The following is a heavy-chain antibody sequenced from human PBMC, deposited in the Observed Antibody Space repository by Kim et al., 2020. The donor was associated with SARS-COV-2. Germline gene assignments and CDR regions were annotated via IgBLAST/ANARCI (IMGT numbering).Heavy chain of an antibody. Sequence: GESLKISCKGSGYSFTSYWIGWVRQMPGKGLEWMGIIYPGDSDTRYSPSFQGQVTISADKSISTAYLQWSSLKASDTAMYYCARNYSTLQGTSPPNWFDPWGRGSLVTVSS. J-gene: IGHJ5*02. CDR3: ARNYSTLQGTSPPNWFDP. D-gene: IGHD1-7*01. CDR1: GYSFTSYW. V-gene: IGHV5-51*01. CDR2: IYPGDSDT.